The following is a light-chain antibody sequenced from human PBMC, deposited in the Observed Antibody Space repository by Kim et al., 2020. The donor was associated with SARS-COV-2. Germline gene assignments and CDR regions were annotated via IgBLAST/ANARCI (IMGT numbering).Light chain of an antibody. CDR2: AAT. V-gene: IGKV3-11*01. CDR3: QQYAGSSLS. Sequence: PGQRATPSGRASPSVSSSLARYQQTPGQTPRLLIYAATTRATGIPDRFSGSGSGTDFTLTISSLDPEDFAIYYCQQYAGSSLSFGGGTKVDIK. CDR1: PSVSSS. J-gene: IGKJ4*01.